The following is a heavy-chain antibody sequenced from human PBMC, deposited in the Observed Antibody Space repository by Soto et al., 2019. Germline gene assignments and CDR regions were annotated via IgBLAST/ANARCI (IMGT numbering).Heavy chain of an antibody. Sequence: QVQLQQWGAGLLKPSETLSLTCAVYGGSFSSYYWSWIRQPPGKGLEWIGQINHYGSTDYTPSLKCRVTRTVDPSKNPFSLTLSSVTAADTGIYYCATHFSSTSCYYTFDPWGQGTLVTVSS. CDR2: INHYGST. CDR3: ATHFSSTSCYYTFDP. D-gene: IGHD2-2*01. V-gene: IGHV4-34*01. J-gene: IGHJ5*02. CDR1: GGSFSSYY.